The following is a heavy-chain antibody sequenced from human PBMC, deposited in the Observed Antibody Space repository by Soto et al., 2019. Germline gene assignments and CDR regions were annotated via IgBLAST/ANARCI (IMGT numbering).Heavy chain of an antibody. CDR2: ISPRGDNI. CDR3: AKGPNKNIGWPSYFDS. V-gene: IGHV3-48*02. J-gene: IGHJ4*02. D-gene: IGHD6-19*01. Sequence: PGGSLRLSCVGSGFSLANFPMNWVRQTPGKGLEWISYISPRGDNIYYTESVKGRFTISRDNARNSLYLQMNSLRDEDAALYYCAKGPNKNIGWPSYFDSWGQGVPVTVSS. CDR1: GFSLANFP.